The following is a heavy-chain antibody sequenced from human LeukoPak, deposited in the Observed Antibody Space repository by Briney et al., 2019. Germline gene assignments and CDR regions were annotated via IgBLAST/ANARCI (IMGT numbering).Heavy chain of an antibody. Sequence: GESLKISCKGSGYSFTSYWIGWVRQMPGKGLEWMGIIYPGDSDTRYSPSFQGQVTISADKSISTAYLQWSSLKASDTAMYYCARQAGAYYYDSSGYYFDYWGQGTLVTASS. CDR2: IYPGDSDT. V-gene: IGHV5-51*01. CDR3: ARQAGAYYYDSSGYYFDY. CDR1: GYSFTSYW. D-gene: IGHD3-22*01. J-gene: IGHJ4*02.